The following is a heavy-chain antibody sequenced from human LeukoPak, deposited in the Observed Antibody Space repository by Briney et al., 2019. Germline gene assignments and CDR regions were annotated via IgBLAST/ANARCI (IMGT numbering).Heavy chain of an antibody. CDR1: GFTFSDYY. D-gene: IGHD5-18*01. J-gene: IGHJ6*03. Sequence: GSLRLSCAASGFTFSDYYMSWIRQPPGKGLEWIGEINHSGSTNYNPSLKSRVTISVDTSKNQFSLKLSSVTAADTAVYYCARAAGGYSYGTRYYYYYMDVWGKGTTVTVSS. CDR3: ARAAGGYSYGTRYYYYYMDV. CDR2: INHSGST. V-gene: IGHV4-34*01.